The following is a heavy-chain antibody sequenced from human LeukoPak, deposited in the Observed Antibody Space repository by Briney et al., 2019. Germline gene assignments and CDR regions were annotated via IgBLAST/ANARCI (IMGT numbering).Heavy chain of an antibody. Sequence: SETLSLTCTVSGGSISSYYWSWIRQPPGKGLEWIGEINHSGSTNYNPSLKSRVTISVDTSKNQFSLKLSSVTAADTAVYYCARGRYGIGAFDIWGQGTMVTVSS. CDR2: INHSGST. V-gene: IGHV4-34*01. CDR3: ARGRYGIGAFDI. J-gene: IGHJ3*02. D-gene: IGHD1-26*01. CDR1: GGSISSYY.